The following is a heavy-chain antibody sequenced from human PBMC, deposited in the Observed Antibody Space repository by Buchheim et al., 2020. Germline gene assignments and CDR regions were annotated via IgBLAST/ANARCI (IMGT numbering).Heavy chain of an antibody. CDR1: GGSISSSSYY. CDR2: IYYSGRT. CDR3: ARDLPWLEYNWFDP. D-gene: IGHD6-19*01. J-gene: IGHJ5*02. Sequence: QLQLQESGPGLVKPSETLSLTCTVSGGSISSSSYYWGWIRQPPGKGLEWIGSIYYSGRTYYNPSLKSRVTISVDTSTNQFSLKLSSVTAADTAVYYCARDLPWLEYNWFDPWGQGTL. V-gene: IGHV4-39*01.